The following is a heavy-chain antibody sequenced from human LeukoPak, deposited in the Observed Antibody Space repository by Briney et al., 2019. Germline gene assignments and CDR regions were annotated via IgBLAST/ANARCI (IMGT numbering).Heavy chain of an antibody. CDR2: TYYSGST. J-gene: IGHJ6*02. Sequence: SETLSLTCTVSGGPIRDFYWSWIRLPPGKGLEWIGYTYYSGSTSYNPSLESRVAISVDMSKSQFSLELSSVTAADTAIYYCLRDKAGSFYGSGGYHFNYNGMDVWGQGTAVTVSS. CDR3: LRDKAGSFYGSGGYHFNYNGMDV. CDR1: GGPIRDFY. V-gene: IGHV4-59*12. D-gene: IGHD3-10*01.